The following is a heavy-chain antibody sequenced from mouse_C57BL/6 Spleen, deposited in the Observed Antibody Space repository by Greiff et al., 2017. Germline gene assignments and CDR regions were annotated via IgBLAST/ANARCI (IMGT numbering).Heavy chain of an antibody. CDR1: GYAFSSSW. V-gene: IGHV1-82*01. CDR3: AREGIFMYYSSYYAMDY. Sequence: VQLQQSGPELVKPGASVKISCKASGYAFSSSWMNWVKQRPGKGLEWIGRIYPGDGDTNYNGKFKGKATLTADKSASTAYMQLSILTSEDSAVYFCAREGIFMYYSSYYAMDYWGQGTSVTVSS. D-gene: IGHD1-1*01. J-gene: IGHJ4*01. CDR2: IYPGDGDT.